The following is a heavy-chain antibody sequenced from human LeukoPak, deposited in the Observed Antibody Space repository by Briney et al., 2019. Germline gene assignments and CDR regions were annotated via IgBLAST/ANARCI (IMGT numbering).Heavy chain of an antibody. CDR1: GFTVSNNY. Sequence: PGGSLRLSCAVSGFTVSNNYMSWVRQAPGKGLEWVSAVGSSGSKYYSDSVRGRFTISRDNSMSTLYLQMDSLRDEDTAIYYCARGTSWISPDWYMDVWGEGTTVTVSS. D-gene: IGHD1-14*01. CDR3: ARGTSWISPDWYMDV. J-gene: IGHJ6*03. CDR2: VGSSGSK. V-gene: IGHV3-53*01.